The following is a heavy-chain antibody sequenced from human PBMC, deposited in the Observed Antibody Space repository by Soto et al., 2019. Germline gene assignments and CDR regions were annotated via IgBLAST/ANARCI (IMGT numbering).Heavy chain of an antibody. CDR2: IFSNDEK. Sequence: QVTLKESGPVLVKPTETLTLTCTVSGFSLSNARMGVSWIRQPPGKALEWLAHIFSNDEKSYSTSLKSRLTIPKDTSKGQVVLTMTTMDPVETATYYWARMQRSGCYWETPPFDYWGQGTLVTVSS. D-gene: IGHD3-22*01. CDR3: ARMQRSGCYWETPPFDY. J-gene: IGHJ4*02. V-gene: IGHV2-26*01. CDR1: GFSLSNARMG.